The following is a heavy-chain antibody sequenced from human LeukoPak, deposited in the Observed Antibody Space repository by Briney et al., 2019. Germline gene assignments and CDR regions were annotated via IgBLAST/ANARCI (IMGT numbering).Heavy chain of an antibody. CDR2: INPSGGST. CDR3: ARAEPSIAAAGTWPDY. D-gene: IGHD6-13*01. CDR1: GYTFTSYY. Sequence: GASVKVSCKASGYTFTSYYMHWVRQAPGQGLEWMGLINPSGGSTSYAQKFRGRVTMTRDTSTSTVYMELSSLRSEDTAVYYCARAEPSIAAAGTWPDYWGQGTLVTVSS. J-gene: IGHJ4*02. V-gene: IGHV1-46*01.